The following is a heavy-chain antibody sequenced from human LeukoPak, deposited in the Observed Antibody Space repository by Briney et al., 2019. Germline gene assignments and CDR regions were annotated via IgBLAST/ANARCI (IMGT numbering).Heavy chain of an antibody. D-gene: IGHD2-2*01. CDR2: IFHSGST. V-gene: IGHV4-30-2*01. CDR3: ARAPRAYCSTTGSCFQDY. CDR1: GGSISSGDYY. Sequence: SQTLSLTCTVSGGSISSGDYYWSWIRQPPGKGLEWIGEIFHSGSTNYNPSLKSRVTMSVDKSKNQFSLNLTSVTAADTAVYFCARAPRAYCSTTGSCFQDYWGQGTLVTVSS. J-gene: IGHJ4*02.